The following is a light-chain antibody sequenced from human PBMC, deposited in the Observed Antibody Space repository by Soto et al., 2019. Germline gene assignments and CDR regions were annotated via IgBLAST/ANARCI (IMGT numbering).Light chain of an antibody. CDR3: CSYAGSSNV. CDR1: SSDVGSYNL. Sequence: HSALTQPASVSGSPGQSITISCTGTSSDVGSYNLVSWYQQHPGKAPKLMIYEVSKRPSGVSNRFSGSKSGNTASLTISGLQAEDEADYYCCSYAGSSNVFGTGTKLTVL. V-gene: IGLV2-23*02. CDR2: EVS. J-gene: IGLJ1*01.